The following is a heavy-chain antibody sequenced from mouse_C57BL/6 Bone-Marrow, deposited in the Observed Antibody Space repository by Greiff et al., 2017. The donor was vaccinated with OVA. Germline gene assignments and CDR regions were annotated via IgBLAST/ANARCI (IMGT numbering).Heavy chain of an antibody. Sequence: QVQLQQPGTDLVKPGASVKLSCKASGYTFTSYWMHWVKQRPGQGLEWIGNINPSNGGTNYTEKFKSKATLTVDKSSSTAYMQLSSLTSEDAAVYYCARSPLYDYDGYWGQGTTLTVSS. D-gene: IGHD2-4*01. J-gene: IGHJ2*01. CDR3: ARSPLYDYDGY. V-gene: IGHV1-53*01. CDR1: GYTFTSYW. CDR2: INPSNGGT.